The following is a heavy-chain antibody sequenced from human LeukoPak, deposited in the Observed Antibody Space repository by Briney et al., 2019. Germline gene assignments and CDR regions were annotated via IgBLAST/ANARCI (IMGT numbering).Heavy chain of an antibody. D-gene: IGHD3-16*01. CDR1: GLTFNNAW. Sequence: GGSLRLSCAGSGLTFNNAWMSWVRQAPGKGLEWVSVIYFGGSTDYADFVKGRFTISRDNSKNTLYLQMNSLRVEDTAVYYCAREGGLGVYFDRWGQGTLVTVSS. CDR3: AREGGLGVYFDR. V-gene: IGHV3-66*01. J-gene: IGHJ4*02. CDR2: IYFGGST.